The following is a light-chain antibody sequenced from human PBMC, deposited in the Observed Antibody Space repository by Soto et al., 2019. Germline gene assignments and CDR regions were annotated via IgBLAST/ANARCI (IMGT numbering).Light chain of an antibody. CDR1: QSVSSN. CDR3: QQYNNWPWT. J-gene: IGKJ1*01. V-gene: IGKV3-15*01. Sequence: EIVMTQSPATLSVSPGDRATLSCRASQSVSSNLAWYQQKPGQAPRLLIYGASTRATGIPARFSGSVSGTEFTLTISSLQSEDFAVYYCQQYNNWPWTFGQGTKVDIK. CDR2: GAS.